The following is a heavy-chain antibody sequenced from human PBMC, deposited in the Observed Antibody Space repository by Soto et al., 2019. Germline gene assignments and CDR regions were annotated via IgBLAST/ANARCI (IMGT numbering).Heavy chain of an antibody. J-gene: IGHJ4*02. CDR3: ARVAYYYDSSGYYWFSDY. Sequence: GGSLRLSCSASGFTFSSYGMNWVRQAPGKGLEWVSSISSSSSYIYYADSVKGRFTISRDNAKKSLYLQMDSLRAEETAVYYCARVAYYYDSSGYYWFSDYWGQGTLVTVSS. V-gene: IGHV3-21*01. D-gene: IGHD3-22*01. CDR2: ISSSSSYI. CDR1: GFTFSSYG.